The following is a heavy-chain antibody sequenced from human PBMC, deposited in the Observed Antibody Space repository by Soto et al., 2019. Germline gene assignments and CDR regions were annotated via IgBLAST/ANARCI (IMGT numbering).Heavy chain of an antibody. D-gene: IGHD3-22*01. V-gene: IGHV1-69*13. CDR2: IIPIFGTA. CDR1: GVTFSSYA. CDR3: ARTDSSGYYEWWFDP. J-gene: IGHJ5*02. Sequence: SVKVSCKASGVTFSSYAISWVRQAPGQGLEWMGGIIPIFGTANYAQKFQGRVTITADESTSTAYMELSSLRSEDTAVYYCARTDSSGYYEWWFDPWGQGTLVTVSS.